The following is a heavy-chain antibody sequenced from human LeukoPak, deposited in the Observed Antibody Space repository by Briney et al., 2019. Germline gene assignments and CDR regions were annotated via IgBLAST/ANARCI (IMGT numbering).Heavy chain of an antibody. V-gene: IGHV4-39*01. Sequence: PSETLSLTCTVSGGSISSSTYYWGWIRQPPGKGLEWIGNLYYSGSTYYNPSLKSRVTISVDTSKNQSSLKLSSVTAADTAVYYCARQAISGYDPPPFDSWGQGTLVTVSS. CDR3: ARQAISGYDPPPFDS. CDR1: GGSISSSTYY. J-gene: IGHJ4*02. D-gene: IGHD5-12*01. CDR2: LYYSGST.